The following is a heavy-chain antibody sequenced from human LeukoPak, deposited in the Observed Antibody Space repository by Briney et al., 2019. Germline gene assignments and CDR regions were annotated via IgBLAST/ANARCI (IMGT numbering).Heavy chain of an antibody. D-gene: IGHD2-2*01. CDR3: ARESCSSTSCPFHGMDV. CDR1: GGSFSGYY. CDR2: INCSGST. V-gene: IGHV4-34*01. Sequence: PSETLSLTCAVYGGSFSGYYWSWIRQPPGKGLEWIGKINCSGSTNYNSSLKSRVTISVDTSKNQFSLKLSSVTAADTAVYYCARESCSSTSCPFHGMDVWGQGTTVTVSS. J-gene: IGHJ6*02.